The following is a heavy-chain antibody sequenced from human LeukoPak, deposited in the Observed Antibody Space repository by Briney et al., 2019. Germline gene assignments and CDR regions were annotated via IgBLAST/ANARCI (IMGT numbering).Heavy chain of an antibody. CDR2: ISAYNGNT. D-gene: IGHD5-18*01. Sequence: ASVKVSCKASGYTFTSYGISWVRQAPGQGLEWMGWISAYNGNTNYAQKLQGRVTMTTDTSTSTAYMELSSLRSEDTAVYYCARGNTALVVFDYWGQGTLVTVSS. CDR3: ARGNTALVVFDY. V-gene: IGHV1-18*01. J-gene: IGHJ4*02. CDR1: GYTFTSYG.